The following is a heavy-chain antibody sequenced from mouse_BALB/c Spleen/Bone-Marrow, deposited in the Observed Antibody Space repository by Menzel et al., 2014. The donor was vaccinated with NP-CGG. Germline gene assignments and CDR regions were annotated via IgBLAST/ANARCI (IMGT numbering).Heavy chain of an antibody. J-gene: IGHJ4*01. D-gene: IGHD1-1*01. CDR1: GYTFTDYY. Sequence: QVQLQQSGAELGRPGASVKLSCKASGYTFTDYYINWVKQRTGQGLEWIGEIYPGSGNTYYNEKFKGKATLTADKSSSTAYMQLSSLTSEDSAVYFCAKGGYGSSYVRYYAMDYWGQGTSVTVSS. V-gene: IGHV1-77*01. CDR2: IYPGSGNT. CDR3: AKGGYGSSYVRYYAMDY.